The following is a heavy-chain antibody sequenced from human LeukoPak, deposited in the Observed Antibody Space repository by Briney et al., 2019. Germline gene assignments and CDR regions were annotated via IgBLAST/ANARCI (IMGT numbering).Heavy chain of an antibody. D-gene: IGHD3-22*01. CDR2: INHSGST. Sequence: SETLSLTCAVYGGSFSGYYWSWIRQPPGKGLEWTGEINHSGSTNYNPSLKSRVTISVDTSKNQFSLKLSSVTAADTAVYYCARVHYDSSGYYPDAFDIWGQGTMVTVSS. V-gene: IGHV4-34*01. CDR1: GGSFSGYY. CDR3: ARVHYDSSGYYPDAFDI. J-gene: IGHJ3*02.